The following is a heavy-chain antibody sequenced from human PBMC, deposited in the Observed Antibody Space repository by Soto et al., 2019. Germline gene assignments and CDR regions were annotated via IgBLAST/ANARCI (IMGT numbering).Heavy chain of an antibody. Sequence: ASVKVSCKASGYTFTSYGISWVRQAPGQGLEWMGWISAHNGNTNYAQKLRGRVTVTTDTSTSTAYMELRSLRSDDTAVYYCARVRDFWSGHPFDYWGQGTLVTVSS. V-gene: IGHV1-18*01. D-gene: IGHD3-3*01. CDR3: ARVRDFWSGHPFDY. CDR1: GYTFTSYG. J-gene: IGHJ4*02. CDR2: ISAHNGNT.